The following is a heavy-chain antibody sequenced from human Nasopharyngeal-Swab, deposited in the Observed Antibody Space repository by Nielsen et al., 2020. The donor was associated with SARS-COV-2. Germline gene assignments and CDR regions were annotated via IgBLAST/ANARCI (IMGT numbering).Heavy chain of an antibody. D-gene: IGHD1-7*01. Sequence: WIRQPPGKGLEGIGEINHSGSTNYNPSLKSRVTISVDTSKNQFSLKLSSVTAADTAVYYCARRTRYGITGTRGGFPVWGKGTTVTVSS. V-gene: IGHV4-34*01. CDR3: ARRTRYGITGTRGGFPV. J-gene: IGHJ6*04. CDR2: INHSGST.